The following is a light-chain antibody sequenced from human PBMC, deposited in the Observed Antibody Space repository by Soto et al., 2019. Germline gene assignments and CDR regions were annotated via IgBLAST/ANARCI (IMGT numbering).Light chain of an antibody. CDR3: QQYNNWQT. CDR1: QSVSSN. V-gene: IGKV3-15*01. Sequence: EIVVTESPATLSLSPGEKATLSCRASQSVSSNLAWYQQKPGQAPRLLIYGASTRATGIPARFSGSGSGTEFTLTISSLQSEDFAVYYCQQYNNWQTFGQGTKVDIK. CDR2: GAS. J-gene: IGKJ1*01.